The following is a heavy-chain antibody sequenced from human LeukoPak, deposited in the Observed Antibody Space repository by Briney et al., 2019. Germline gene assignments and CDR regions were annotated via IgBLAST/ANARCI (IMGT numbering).Heavy chain of an antibody. J-gene: IGHJ3*02. CDR3: AKRSTAARIWATVAFLM. CDR1: VFTFSSYV. Sequence: GGPLRLSCAASVFTFSSYVVICVRQAPGKGLEWVSAISGSGGSTYYADSVKGRFTISRDNSQNTLYLQMNSLRAEDTAVYDCAKRSTAARIWATVAFLMWGQGTMVTVSS. D-gene: IGHD6-13*01. CDR2: ISGSGGST. V-gene: IGHV3-23*01.